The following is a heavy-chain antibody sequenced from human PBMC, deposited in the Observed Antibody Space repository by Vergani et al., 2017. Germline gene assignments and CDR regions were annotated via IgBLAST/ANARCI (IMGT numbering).Heavy chain of an antibody. J-gene: IGHJ4*02. D-gene: IGHD3-10*01. CDR1: GGSISSSSYY. V-gene: IGHV4-39*07. CDR2: IYYSGST. Sequence: QLQLQESGPGLVKPSETLSLTCTVSGGSISSSSYYWGWIRQPPGKGLEWIGSIYYSGSTYYNPSLKSRVTISVDTAKNQFSLKLSSVTAADTAVYYCARELTVYYDGSGSYSPFDYWGQGTLVTVSS. CDR3: ARELTVYYDGSGSYSPFDY.